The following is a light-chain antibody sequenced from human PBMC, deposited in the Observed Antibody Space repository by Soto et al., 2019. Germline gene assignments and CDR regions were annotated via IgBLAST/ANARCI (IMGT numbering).Light chain of an antibody. CDR3: QNSSNWPL. Sequence: EIVLTQSPATLSLSPGERATLSCRASQSISSYLACYQQKPGQAPRLLIYDASNMTTGIPARFSGSGAGTDFTITSSSLEQEDLAVYYYQNSSNWPLFGQGTKLEIK. CDR2: DAS. J-gene: IGKJ2*01. V-gene: IGKV3-11*01. CDR1: QSISSY.